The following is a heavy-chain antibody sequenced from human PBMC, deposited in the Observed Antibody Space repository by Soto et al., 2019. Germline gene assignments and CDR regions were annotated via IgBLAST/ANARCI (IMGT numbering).Heavy chain of an antibody. CDR1: GYTFTGYY. CDR2: INPNSGGT. V-gene: IGHV1-2*02. CDR3: ARGTGEFGELLSPYYYYGMDV. Sequence: SVKVSCKASGYTFTGYYMHWVRQAPVQGLEWMGWINPNSGGTNYAQKFQGRVTMTRDTSISTAYMELSRLRSDDTAVYYCARGTGEFGELLSPYYYYGMDVWGQGTTVTVSS. J-gene: IGHJ6*02. D-gene: IGHD3-10*01.